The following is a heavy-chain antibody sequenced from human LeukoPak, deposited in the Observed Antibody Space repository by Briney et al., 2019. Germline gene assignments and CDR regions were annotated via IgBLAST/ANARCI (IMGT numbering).Heavy chain of an antibody. CDR3: ARDYQPYYYDSSGYHHGMDV. CDR2: IKQDGSEK. J-gene: IGHJ6*02. Sequence: GGSLRLSCAASGFTFSSYWMSWVRQAPGKGLEWVANIKQDGSEKYYVDSVKGRFTISRDNAKNSLYLQMNSLRAEDTAVYYCARDYQPYYYDSSGYHHGMDVWGQGTTVTVSS. CDR1: GFTFSSYW. D-gene: IGHD3-22*01. V-gene: IGHV3-7*01.